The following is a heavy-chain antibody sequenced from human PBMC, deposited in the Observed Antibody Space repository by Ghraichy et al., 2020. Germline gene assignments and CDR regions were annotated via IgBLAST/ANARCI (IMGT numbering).Heavy chain of an antibody. Sequence: SETPSLTCTVSGGSVNSGLYYWSWIRQPPGKGLEWIGYIYYSGSTNYNPSLKSRVTISVDTSKTQFSLKLSSVTAADTAVYYCTRALGSGSRYGMDVWGQGTTVTVSS. CDR1: GGSVNSGLYY. D-gene: IGHD3-10*01. J-gene: IGHJ6*02. V-gene: IGHV4-61*01. CDR3: TRALGSGSRYGMDV. CDR2: IYYSGST.